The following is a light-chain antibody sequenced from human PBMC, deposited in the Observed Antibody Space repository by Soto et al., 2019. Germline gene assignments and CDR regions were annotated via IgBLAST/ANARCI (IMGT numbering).Light chain of an antibody. CDR2: ENN. CDR3: GTWDSSLSVV. CDR1: SSNIGNNY. V-gene: IGLV1-51*02. Sequence: QSVLTQPPSVSAAPGQKVTISCSGSSSNIGNNYVSWYQQLPGTAPKLLIYENNKRPSGIPDRFSGSKSGTSATLGITGLQTGDEADYCCGTWDSSLSVVFGGGTKVTVL. J-gene: IGLJ2*01.